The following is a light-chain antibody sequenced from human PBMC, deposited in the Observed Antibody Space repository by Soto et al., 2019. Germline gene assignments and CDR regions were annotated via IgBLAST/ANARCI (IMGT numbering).Light chain of an antibody. Sequence: EIVLTQSPGTLSLSPGERATLSCRASQSVSSSYLAWYQQKPGQAPRLLIYGASSRATGIPDRFSGSGSGTDFNLTISRLEPEDFAVYYCQQYGSSPWMYTFGQGTKLEIK. CDR3: QQYGSSPWMYT. V-gene: IGKV3-20*01. CDR2: GAS. J-gene: IGKJ2*01. CDR1: QSVSSSY.